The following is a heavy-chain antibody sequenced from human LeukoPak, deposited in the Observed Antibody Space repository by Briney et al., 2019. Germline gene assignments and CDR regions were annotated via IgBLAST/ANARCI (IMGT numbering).Heavy chain of an antibody. J-gene: IGHJ4*02. CDR2: IYNGDNT. D-gene: IGHD6-19*01. Sequence: PGGSLRLSCAASGFTVSSNHMTWVRQAPGKGLEWVSVIYNGDNTNYADSVKGRFTISRDNSKNTLYLQMNSLRAEDTAVYYCARASKWLAFDYWGQGTLVTVSS. CDR1: GFTVSSNH. V-gene: IGHV3-66*01. CDR3: ARASKWLAFDY.